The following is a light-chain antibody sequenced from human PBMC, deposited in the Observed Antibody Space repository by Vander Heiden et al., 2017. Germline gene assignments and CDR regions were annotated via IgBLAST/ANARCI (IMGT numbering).Light chain of an antibody. CDR3: LQHNLYPLT. Sequence: IEMTQSPSALSATVGDRVTITCRASQDIRNDLGWYQQKTGKAPKRLIYSASNLQSGVPSRFSGSGSGTEFTLPISSLQPEDCATYYCLQHNLYPLTFGQVTKVEIK. V-gene: IGKV1-17*01. CDR1: QDIRND. J-gene: IGKJ1*01. CDR2: SAS.